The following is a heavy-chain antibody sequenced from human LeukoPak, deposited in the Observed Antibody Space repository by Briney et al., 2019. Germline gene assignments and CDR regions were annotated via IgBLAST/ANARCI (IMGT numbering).Heavy chain of an antibody. V-gene: IGHV3-30-3*01. CDR3: ARGQSITMIVVVPFFDY. CDR1: GYTFSSYA. CDR2: ISSDGSNK. D-gene: IGHD3-22*01. J-gene: IGHJ4*02. Sequence: SVKVSCTASGYTFSSYAMHWVRQAPGKGLEWVAGISSDGSNKKYAHSVQGRFTISRDKSKSTLYLQMNSLRAEDTALYYCARGQSITMIVVVPFFDYWGQGTLVTVSS.